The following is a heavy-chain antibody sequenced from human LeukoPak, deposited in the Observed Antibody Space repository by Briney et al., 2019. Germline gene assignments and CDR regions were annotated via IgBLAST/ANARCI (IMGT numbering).Heavy chain of an antibody. V-gene: IGHV4-59*12. J-gene: IGHJ5*02. CDR1: GGSISSYY. CDR2: IYYSGST. CDR3: ARRGHYCSSTSCYKTAWFDP. D-gene: IGHD2-2*02. Sequence: PSETLSLTCTVSGGSISSYYWSWIRQPPGKGLEWIGYIYYSGSTNYNPSLKSRVTISVDTSKNQFSLKLSSVTAADTAVYYCARRGHYCSSTSCYKTAWFDPWGQGTLVTVSS.